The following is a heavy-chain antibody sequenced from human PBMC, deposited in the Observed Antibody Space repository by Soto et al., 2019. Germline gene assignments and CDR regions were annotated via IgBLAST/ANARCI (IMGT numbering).Heavy chain of an antibody. V-gene: IGHV4-31*03. Sequence: SETLSLTCTVSGGSISSGGYYWSWIRQHPGKGLEWIGYIYYSGSTYYNPSLKSRVTISVDTSKNQFSLKLSSVTAADTAVYYCARERTAGYSYGLDYWGRGTLVTVSS. J-gene: IGHJ4*02. CDR1: GGSISSGGYY. CDR2: IYYSGST. CDR3: ARERTAGYSYGLDY. D-gene: IGHD5-18*01.